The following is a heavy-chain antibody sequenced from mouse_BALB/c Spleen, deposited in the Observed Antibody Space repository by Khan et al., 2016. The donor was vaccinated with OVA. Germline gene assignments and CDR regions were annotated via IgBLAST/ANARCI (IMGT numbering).Heavy chain of an antibody. D-gene: IGHD2-12*01. J-gene: IGHJ4*01. CDR1: GYSITSNYA. CDR3: ARGSYDGYAMDY. CDR2: ISYSGST. Sequence: EVQLQESGPGLVKPSQSLSLTCTVTGYSITSNYAWNWLRQFPGNKLEWMGYISYSGSTSYNPSLNSRISITRDTSKNQFFQQMSSVTTEDTATYCCARGSYDGYAMDYWGQGTSVTVSS. V-gene: IGHV3-2*02.